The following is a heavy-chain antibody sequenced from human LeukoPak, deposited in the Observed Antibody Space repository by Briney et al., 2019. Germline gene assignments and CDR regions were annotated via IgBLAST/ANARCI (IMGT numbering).Heavy chain of an antibody. V-gene: IGHV5-51*01. CDR3: ARQIRALDY. J-gene: IGHJ4*02. Sequence: GESLKISCKGSGYSFTSYWIAWARQMPGKGLEWMGIIYPGDSDTRYSPSFQGQVTISADKSTSIVYLQWSSVKASDTAMYYCARQIRALDYWGQGTLVTVSS. CDR2: IYPGDSDT. CDR1: GYSFTSYW. D-gene: IGHD3-10*01.